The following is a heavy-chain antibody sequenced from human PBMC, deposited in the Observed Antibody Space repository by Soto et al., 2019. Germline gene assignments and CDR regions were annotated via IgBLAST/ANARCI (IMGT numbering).Heavy chain of an antibody. CDR3: ARDQYDILTGYDWFDP. V-gene: IGHV4-30-2*01. CDR2: MYHSGST. CDR1: GGSISSGGYS. D-gene: IGHD3-9*01. Sequence: SETLSLTCAVSGGSISSGGYSWSWIRQPPGKGLEWIGYMYHSGSTYYNPSLKSRVTISIDRSKNQFSLKVTSVTAADTAIYYCARDQYDILTGYDWFDPWGPGTQVTVSS. J-gene: IGHJ5*02.